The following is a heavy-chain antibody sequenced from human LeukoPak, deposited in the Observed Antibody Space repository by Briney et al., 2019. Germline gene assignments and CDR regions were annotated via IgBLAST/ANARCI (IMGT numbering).Heavy chain of an antibody. CDR1: GFTFSSYG. Sequence: QSGGSLRLSCAASGFTFSSYGMSWVRQAPGKGLEWVSAISGSGGSTYYADSVKGRFTISRDNSKNTLSLQMNSLRAEDTAIYYCAKHPYEGYCSGGSCWNNWFDPWGQGTLVTVSS. CDR3: AKHPYEGYCSGGSCWNNWFDP. J-gene: IGHJ5*02. D-gene: IGHD2-15*01. CDR2: ISGSGGST. V-gene: IGHV3-23*01.